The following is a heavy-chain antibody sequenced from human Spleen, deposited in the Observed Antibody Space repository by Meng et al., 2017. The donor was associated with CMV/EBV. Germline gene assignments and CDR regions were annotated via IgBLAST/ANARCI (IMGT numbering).Heavy chain of an antibody. CDR2: IYSDGRT. D-gene: IGHD5-12*01. J-gene: IGHJ5*02. Sequence: SGDSVSTCGLSWDWIRQHAEKGLEWIGYIYSDGRTYYNPSLKSRLTISLDTPQNQFSLNLISVTAADTAVYYCARGGYTSGSGWFDPWGQGTLVTVSS. CDR1: GDSVSTCGLS. V-gene: IGHV4-31*02. CDR3: ARGGYTSGSGWFDP.